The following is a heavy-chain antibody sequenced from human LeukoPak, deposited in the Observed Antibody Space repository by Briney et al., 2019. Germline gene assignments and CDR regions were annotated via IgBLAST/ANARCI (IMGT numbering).Heavy chain of an antibody. CDR1: GGSIGSYY. Sequence: KPSETLSLTCTVSGGSIGSYYWSWIRQPPGKGLDWIGYINYSGTTNYNPSLKSRVSISVDTSKNQFSLKLSSVTAADTAVYYCARGTMMVGPWGQGTQVTVSS. CDR3: ARGTMMVGP. D-gene: IGHD3-22*01. V-gene: IGHV4-59*01. J-gene: IGHJ5*02. CDR2: INYSGTT.